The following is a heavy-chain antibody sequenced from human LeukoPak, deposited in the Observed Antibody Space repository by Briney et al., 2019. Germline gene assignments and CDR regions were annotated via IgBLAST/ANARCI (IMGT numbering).Heavy chain of an antibody. Sequence: KASETLSLTCTVSGGSISSSSYYWGWIRQPPGKGLGWIGSIYYSGSTYYNPSLKSRVTISVDTSKNQFSLKLSSVTAADTAVYYCARESPVGATDDYWGQGTLVTVSS. J-gene: IGHJ4*02. CDR1: GGSISSSSYY. V-gene: IGHV4-39*07. CDR3: ARESPVGATDDY. D-gene: IGHD1-26*01. CDR2: IYYSGST.